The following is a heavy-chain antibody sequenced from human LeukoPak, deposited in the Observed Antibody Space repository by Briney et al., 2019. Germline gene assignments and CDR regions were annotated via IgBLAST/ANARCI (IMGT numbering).Heavy chain of an antibody. D-gene: IGHD6-19*01. CDR1: GGTFSSYA. Sequence: GASVKVSCKASGGTFSSYAISWVRQAPGQGLEWMGIIDPSGGSTSYAQKFQGRVTMTRDTSTSTVYMELSSLRSEDTAVYYCATAVAGTSGEVDYWGQGTLVTVSS. V-gene: IGHV1-46*01. CDR2: IDPSGGST. J-gene: IGHJ4*02. CDR3: ATAVAGTSGEVDY.